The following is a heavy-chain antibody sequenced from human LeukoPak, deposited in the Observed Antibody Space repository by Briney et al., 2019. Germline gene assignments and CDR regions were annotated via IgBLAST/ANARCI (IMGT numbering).Heavy chain of an antibody. CDR2: IHNDGST. J-gene: IGHJ4*02. V-gene: IGHV3-53*01. D-gene: IGHD3-3*02. CDR3: AALARDY. Sequence: AGGSLRLSCAASGFTFSDYYMSWIRQAPGKGLEWVSVIHNDGSTYHADSVKGRFTISRDNSKNTLYLQMNSLRVEDTAAYYCAALARDYWGQGTLVTVSS. CDR1: GFTFSDYY.